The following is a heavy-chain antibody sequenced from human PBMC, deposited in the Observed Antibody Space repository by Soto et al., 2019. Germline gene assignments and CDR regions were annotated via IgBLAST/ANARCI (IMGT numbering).Heavy chain of an antibody. CDR2: ISGSGGST. Sequence: GGSLRLSCAASGFTFSSYAMSWVRQAPGKGLEWVSAISGSGGSTYYADSVKGRFTISRDNSKNTLYLQMNSLRAEDTAVYYCSILSLPFIHSLAFDIWGQGTMVTVSS. CDR3: SILSLPFIHSLAFDI. V-gene: IGHV3-23*01. CDR1: GFTFSSYA. J-gene: IGHJ3*02. D-gene: IGHD2-15*01.